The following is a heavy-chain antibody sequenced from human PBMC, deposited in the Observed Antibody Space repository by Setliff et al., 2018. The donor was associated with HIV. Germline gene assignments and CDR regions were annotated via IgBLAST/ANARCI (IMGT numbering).Heavy chain of an antibody. Sequence: SGALSLTCTVSGYSISSGYYWGWIRQPPGKGLEWIGSIYYSGSTYYNPSLKSRVTISVDTSKNQFSLKLSSVTAADTAVYYCARRPAGAVAGGYGMDVWGQGTTVTVSS. J-gene: IGHJ6*02. CDR1: GYSISSGYY. V-gene: IGHV4-38-2*02. CDR3: ARRPAGAVAGGYGMDV. CDR2: IYYSGST. D-gene: IGHD6-19*01.